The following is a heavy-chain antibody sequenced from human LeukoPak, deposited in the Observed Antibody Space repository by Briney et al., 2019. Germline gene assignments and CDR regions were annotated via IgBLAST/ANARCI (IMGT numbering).Heavy chain of an antibody. J-gene: IGHJ2*01. CDR1: GFTFSSYT. CDR2: ISWDGGST. V-gene: IGHV3-43*01. Sequence: GGSLRLSCAASGFTFSSYTMHWVRQAPGKGLEWVSLISWDGGSTYYADSMKGRFTISRDNSKNSLYLQMNSLRTEDTALYYCAKDTDGSPSGYFDLWGRGTLVTVSS. CDR3: AKDTDGSPSGYFDL. D-gene: IGHD5-24*01.